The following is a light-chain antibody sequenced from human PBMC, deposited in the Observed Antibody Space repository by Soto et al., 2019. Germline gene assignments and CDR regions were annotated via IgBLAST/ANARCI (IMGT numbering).Light chain of an antibody. CDR1: QSVSSSY. CDR3: QQYGSSRT. Sequence: EIVLTQSPGTVSLSTGERATLSCRASQSVSSSYLAWYQQKPGQAPRLLIYGASSRATGIPDRFSGSGSGTDFTLTISRLEPEDFAVYYCQQYGSSRTFGQGTKVDIK. CDR2: GAS. V-gene: IGKV3-20*01. J-gene: IGKJ1*01.